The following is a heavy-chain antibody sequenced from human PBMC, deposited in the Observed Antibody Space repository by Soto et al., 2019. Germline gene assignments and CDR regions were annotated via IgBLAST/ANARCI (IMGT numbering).Heavy chain of an antibody. V-gene: IGHV1-69*02. CDR3: ARDRDNSNGPNFDS. J-gene: IGHJ4*02. CDR1: GGTFSIYT. CDR2: VLPFLDIT. Sequence: QVQLVQSGSEVKKPGSSVRVSCKTSGGTFSIYTISWVRQAPGQGLEWMGRVLPFLDITSYSQRFQGRVSITADSTTTTAYMELSSLRSEDTAVYYCARDRDNSNGPNFDSWGQGTLVTVSS. D-gene: IGHD1-20*01.